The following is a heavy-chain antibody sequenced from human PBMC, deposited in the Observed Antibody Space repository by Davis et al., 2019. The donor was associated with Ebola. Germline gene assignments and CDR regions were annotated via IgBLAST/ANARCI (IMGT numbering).Heavy chain of an antibody. CDR1: GNSFTSHW. V-gene: IGHV5-51*01. CDR2: IYTGDSDT. D-gene: IGHD6-19*01. J-gene: IGHJ5*01. Sequence: GESLKISCKDSGNSFTSHWIGWVRQMPGKGLDWMGIIYTGDSDTRYSPSFQGPVTISADKSISTAYLQWSRLKASDTAMYYCARGEDKSGLYSGWGFGSWGQGTRVTVSS. CDR3: ARGEDKSGLYSGWGFGS.